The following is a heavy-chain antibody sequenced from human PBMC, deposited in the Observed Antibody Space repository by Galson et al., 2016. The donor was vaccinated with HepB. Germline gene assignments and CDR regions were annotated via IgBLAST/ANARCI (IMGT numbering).Heavy chain of an antibody. J-gene: IGHJ6*02. CDR2: TWYRSKGYN. CDR1: GDSVSSNSAA. Sequence: CAISGDSVSSNSAAWNGIRRSPSRGLEGLGRTWYRSKGYNDYAVSVKTRITFNPDTSKNQFSLQVNSVTPEDTAVYYCVEQRKGAPYGMDVWGQGTSVTVSS. D-gene: IGHD1/OR15-1a*01. V-gene: IGHV6-1*01. CDR3: VEQRKGAPYGMDV.